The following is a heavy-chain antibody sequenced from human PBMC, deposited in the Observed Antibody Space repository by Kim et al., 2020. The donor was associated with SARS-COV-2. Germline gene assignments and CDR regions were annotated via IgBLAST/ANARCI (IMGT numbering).Heavy chain of an antibody. V-gene: IGHV3-23*01. CDR1: GFTFSSYA. CDR3: ARRGYFDWSPFDY. Sequence: GGSLRLSCAASGFTFSSYAMSWVRQAPGKGLEWVSAISGSGGSTYYADSVKGRFTISRDNSKNTLYLQMNSLRAEDTAVYYCARRGYFDWSPFDYWGQGTLFTVSS. D-gene: IGHD3-9*01. CDR2: ISGSGGST. J-gene: IGHJ4*02.